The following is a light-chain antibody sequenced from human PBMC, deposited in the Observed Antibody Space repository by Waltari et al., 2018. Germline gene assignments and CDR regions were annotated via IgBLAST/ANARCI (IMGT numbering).Light chain of an antibody. Sequence: QSALTQPASVSGSPGQSITISCAGPSSDIGPYNFVSWYQHHPANSPKLIIYDFSNRPSGVSDRCSGSKSGNTASLTISGLQADDEATYYCNSYTTGSSLTVIFGGGTKLTVL. CDR1: SSDIGPYNF. J-gene: IGLJ2*01. V-gene: IGLV2-14*03. CDR2: DFS. CDR3: NSYTTGSSLTVI.